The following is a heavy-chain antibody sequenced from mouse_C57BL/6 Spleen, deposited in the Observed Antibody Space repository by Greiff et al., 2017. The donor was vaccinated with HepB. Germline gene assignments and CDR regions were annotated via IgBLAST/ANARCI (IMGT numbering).Heavy chain of an antibody. CDR3: ARYITTVVAPAY. CDR1: GFTFSDYG. V-gene: IGHV5-17*01. Sequence: EVKVVESGGGLVKPGGSLKLSCAASGFTFSDYGMHWVRQAPEKGLEWVAYISSGSSTIYYADTVKGRFTISRDNAKNTLFLQMTSLRSEDTAMYYCARYITTVVAPAYWGQGTLVTVSA. J-gene: IGHJ3*01. D-gene: IGHD1-1*01. CDR2: ISSGSSTI.